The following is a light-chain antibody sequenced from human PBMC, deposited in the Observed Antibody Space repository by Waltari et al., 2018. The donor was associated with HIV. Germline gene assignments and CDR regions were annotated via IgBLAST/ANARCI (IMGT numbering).Light chain of an antibody. CDR3: CSYAGSYSWV. Sequence: QSALTQPRSVSGSPGQSVTIPCTGTSNAVGGYQSVSWYQQHPGKAPQLIIFDVTQRPSGVPDRFSGAKSGNTASLTISGLQAEDEADFYCCSYAGSYSWVFGGGTKVAVL. J-gene: IGLJ3*02. CDR2: DVT. V-gene: IGLV2-11*01. CDR1: SNAVGGYQS.